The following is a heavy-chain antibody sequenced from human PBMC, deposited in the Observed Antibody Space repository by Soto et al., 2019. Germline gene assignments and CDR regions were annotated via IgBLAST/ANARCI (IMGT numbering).Heavy chain of an antibody. Sequence: PGGSLRLSCAASGFTFSSYGMHWVRQAPGKGLEWVAIISFDGSNKYYGDSVKGRFTISRDNSMNTLYLQMNSLRAEDTAVYYCAREKKHQSLGGRFGMDVWGQGTTVTVSS. CDR3: AREKKHQSLGGRFGMDV. CDR2: ISFDGSNK. V-gene: IGHV3-30*03. CDR1: GFTFSSYG. J-gene: IGHJ6*02. D-gene: IGHD2-2*01.